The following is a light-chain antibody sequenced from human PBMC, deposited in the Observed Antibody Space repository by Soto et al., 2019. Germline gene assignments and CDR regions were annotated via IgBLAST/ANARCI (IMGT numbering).Light chain of an antibody. Sequence: DIQMTQSRSTLSASVGDRVTITCRASHSISSWLAWYQQKPGKAPNLLIYAASTLESGVPSRFSGSGSGTEFTLTISSLQPDDFATYYCQQYNSYWTFGQGTKVDI. CDR3: QQYNSYWT. CDR1: HSISSW. V-gene: IGKV1-5*01. CDR2: AAS. J-gene: IGKJ1*01.